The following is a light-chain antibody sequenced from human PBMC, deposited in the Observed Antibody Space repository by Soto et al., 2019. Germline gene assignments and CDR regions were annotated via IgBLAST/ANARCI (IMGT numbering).Light chain of an antibody. CDR2: RNN. CDR3: AAWDDSLSAVV. CDR1: SSNIGSNY. J-gene: IGLJ2*01. V-gene: IGLV1-47*01. Sequence: QSVLTQTPSASGTPGQRVTISCSGSSSNIGSNYVYWYQQLPGTAPKLLIYRNNQRPSGVPDRFSGSKSGTSGSLAVSGLRSEDEADYYWAAWDDSLSAVVFGGGTKLTVL.